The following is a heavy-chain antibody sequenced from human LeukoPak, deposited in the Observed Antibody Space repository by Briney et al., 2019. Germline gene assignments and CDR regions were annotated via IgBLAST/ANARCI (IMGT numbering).Heavy chain of an antibody. Sequence: PSETLSLTCTVSGGSISSGDYYWRWIRQPPGKGLEWIGYIYYSGSTYYNPSLKSRVTISVDTSKNQFSLKLSSVTAADTAVYYCASSARSGWPYYFDYWGQGTLVTVSS. CDR3: ASSARSGWPYYFDY. CDR2: IYYSGST. D-gene: IGHD6-19*01. V-gene: IGHV4-30-4*01. CDR1: GGSISSGDYY. J-gene: IGHJ4*02.